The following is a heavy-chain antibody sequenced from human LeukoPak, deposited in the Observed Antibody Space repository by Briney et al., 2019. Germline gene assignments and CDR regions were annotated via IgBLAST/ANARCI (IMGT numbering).Heavy chain of an antibody. CDR2: IFYGGST. CDR1: GGSISSSSYY. V-gene: IGHV4-39*07. J-gene: IGHJ4*02. CDR3: ARELRGYNYVSD. Sequence: SETLSLTCTVSGGSISSSSYYWGWIRQPPGKGLEWIGSIFYGGSTDYNPSLKSRVTISVDTSKNQFSLKLSSVTAADTAVYYCARELRGYNYVSDWGQGTLVTVSS. D-gene: IGHD5-18*01.